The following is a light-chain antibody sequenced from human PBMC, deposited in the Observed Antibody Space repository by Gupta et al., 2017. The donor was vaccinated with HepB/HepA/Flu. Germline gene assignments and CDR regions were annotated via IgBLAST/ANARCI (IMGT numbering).Light chain of an antibody. J-gene: IGKJ4*01. V-gene: IGKV1-8*01. CDR3: QQYDTYPLT. CDR2: AAS. Sequence: AIRMTQSPSSFSASTGDRVTITCRASQGVSTYVAWYQQKPGKTPKVLIYAASTLQSGVPSRFSGSGSGTDFTLTINCLQSEDFATYYCQQYDTYPLTFGGGTKVEIK. CDR1: QGVSTY.